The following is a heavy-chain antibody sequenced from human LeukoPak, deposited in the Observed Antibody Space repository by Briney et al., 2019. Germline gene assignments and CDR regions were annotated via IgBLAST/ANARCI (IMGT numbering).Heavy chain of an antibody. CDR2: INHSGTT. Sequence: SETLSLTCAVYGGSFSGYYWNWIRQPPGEGLEWIGEINHSGTTNYNPSLKSRVTISIATSKNQFSLKLSSVTAADTAVYSCARRRGQGSGSYFHYYYYGMDVWGQGTTVTVSS. CDR3: ARRRGQGSGSYFHYYYYGMDV. CDR1: GGSFSGYY. V-gene: IGHV4-34*01. J-gene: IGHJ6*02. D-gene: IGHD3-10*01.